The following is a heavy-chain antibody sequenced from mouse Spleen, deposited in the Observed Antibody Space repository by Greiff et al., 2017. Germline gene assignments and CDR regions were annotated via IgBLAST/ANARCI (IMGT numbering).Heavy chain of an antibody. Sequence: VKLMETGPGLVAPSQSLSITCTVSGFSLTSYGVHWVRQPPGKGLEWLVVIWSDGSTNYNSALKSRLSISKDNSKSQVFLKMNSLQTDDTAMYYCARHEGLTVVDAMDYWGQGTSVTVSS. J-gene: IGHJ4*01. D-gene: IGHD1-1*01. CDR1: GFSLTSYG. CDR3: ARHEGLTVVDAMDY. V-gene: IGHV2-6-1*01. CDR2: IWSDGST.